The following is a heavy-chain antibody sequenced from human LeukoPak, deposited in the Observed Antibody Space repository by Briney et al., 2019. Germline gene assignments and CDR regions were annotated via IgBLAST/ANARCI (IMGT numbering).Heavy chain of an antibody. Sequence: GGSLRLSCAASGFTFSSYGMHWVRQAPGEGLEWVAFIGYDGSNKYYADSVKGRFTISRDNSKNTLYLQMNSLRAEDTAVYYRAKGSSWFDYWGQGTLVTVSS. CDR3: AKGSSWFDY. CDR1: GFTFSSYG. J-gene: IGHJ4*02. CDR2: IGYDGSNK. V-gene: IGHV3-30*02. D-gene: IGHD6-13*01.